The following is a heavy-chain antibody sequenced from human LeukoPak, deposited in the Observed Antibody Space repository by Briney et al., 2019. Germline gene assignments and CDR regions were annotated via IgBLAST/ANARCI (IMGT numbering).Heavy chain of an antibody. CDR2: ISFDGYSQ. D-gene: IGHD6-19*01. CDR3: ARDLGSALDD. J-gene: IGHJ4*02. Sequence: GESLRLSCAASGFTFNNYGMHWVRQAPGKGLEWVALISFDGYSQGYTDSVKGRFNISRDNSRNTLYLQMTRLRPRDTAVYYCARDLGSALDDWGQGTLVTVSS. V-gene: IGHV3-30*03. CDR1: GFTFNNYG.